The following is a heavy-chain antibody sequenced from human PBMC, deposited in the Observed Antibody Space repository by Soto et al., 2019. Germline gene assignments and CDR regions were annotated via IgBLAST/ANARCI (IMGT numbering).Heavy chain of an antibody. J-gene: IGHJ6*02. CDR2: INQRGSEK. D-gene: IGHD3-3*01. CDR1: GCTFRNFW. V-gene: IGHV3-7*03. Sequence: GWLRRSGAASGCTFRNFWVSWVRQAPGKGLEWVAIINQRGSEKYYVDAVNGRFTISRDNAKNSLYLQMNNLRDEDTAVYYCARASTYDFWRGSIYYGMDVWGQGTKVTVSS. CDR3: ARASTYDFWRGSIYYGMDV.